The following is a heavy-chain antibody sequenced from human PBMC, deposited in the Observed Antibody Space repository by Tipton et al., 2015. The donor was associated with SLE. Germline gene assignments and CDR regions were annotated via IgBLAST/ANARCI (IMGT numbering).Heavy chain of an antibody. CDR1: GGSFSGYY. Sequence: TLSLTCAVYGGSFSGYYWSWIRQPPGKGLEWIGEINHSGSTNYNPSLKSRVTISVDTSKNQFSLKLSSVTAADTAVYYCARSIAAAATGWFDPWGQGTLLTVSS. CDR2: INHSGST. J-gene: IGHJ5*02. D-gene: IGHD6-13*01. V-gene: IGHV4-34*01. CDR3: ARSIAAAATGWFDP.